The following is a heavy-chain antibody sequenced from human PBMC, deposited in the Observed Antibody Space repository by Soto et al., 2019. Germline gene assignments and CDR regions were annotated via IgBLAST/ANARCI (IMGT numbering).Heavy chain of an antibody. D-gene: IGHD3-22*01. J-gene: IGHJ4*02. CDR2: ISGRGGST. CDR1: GFTFSSYA. V-gene: IGHV3-23*01. Sequence: EVQLLESGGGLVQPGGSLRLSCAASGFTFSSYAMSWVRQAPGKGLEWVSAISGRGGSTYYADSVKGRFTISRDNSTTTLSLQMNSLRAEDTAVYYSARDDYYDRSALYCFDCWGQGSLVTVSA. CDR3: ARDDYYDRSALYCFDC.